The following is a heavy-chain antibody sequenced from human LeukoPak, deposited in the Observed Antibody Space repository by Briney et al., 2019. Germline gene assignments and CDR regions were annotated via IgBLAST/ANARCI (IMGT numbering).Heavy chain of an antibody. J-gene: IGHJ6*03. CDR1: GGTFSSYA. CDR2: IIPIFGTA. V-gene: IGHV1-69*05. CDR3: ARDREDIVVVPAAKGGYYYYMDV. Sequence: SVKVSCKASGGTFSSYAISWVRQAPGQGLEWMGGIIPIFGTANYAQKFQGRVTITTDESTNTAYMELSSLRSEDTAVYYCARDREDIVVVPAAKGGYYYYMDVWGKGTTVTVSS. D-gene: IGHD2-2*01.